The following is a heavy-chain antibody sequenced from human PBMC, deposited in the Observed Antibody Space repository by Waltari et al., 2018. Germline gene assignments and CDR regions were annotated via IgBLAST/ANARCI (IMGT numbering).Heavy chain of an antibody. CDR1: GFTFSSYE. Sequence: EVQLVESGGGLVQPGGSLRLSCAASGFTFSSYEMNWVRQAPGKGLEWVSYISSSGSTIYYADSVKGRFTISRDNAKNSLYLQMNSLRAKDTAVYYCARDKFQYYDILTGLYGMDVWGQGTTVTVSS. CDR3: ARDKFQYYDILTGLYGMDV. D-gene: IGHD3-9*01. CDR2: ISSSGSTI. V-gene: IGHV3-48*03. J-gene: IGHJ6*02.